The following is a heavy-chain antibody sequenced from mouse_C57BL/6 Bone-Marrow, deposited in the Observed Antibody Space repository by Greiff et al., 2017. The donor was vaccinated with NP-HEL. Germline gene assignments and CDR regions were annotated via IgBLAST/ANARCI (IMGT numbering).Heavy chain of an antibody. D-gene: IGHD1-1*01. CDR3: ARSDYGSSSYFDY. CDR2: LYPSDSET. CDR1: GYTFTSYW. J-gene: IGHJ2*01. Sequence: QVQLQQPGAELVRPGSSVKLSCKASGYTFTSYWMDWVKQRPGQGLEWIGNLYPSDSETHYNQKFKDKATLTVDKSSSTAYMQLSSLTSEDSAVYYCARSDYGSSSYFDYWGQGTTLTVSS. V-gene: IGHV1-61*01.